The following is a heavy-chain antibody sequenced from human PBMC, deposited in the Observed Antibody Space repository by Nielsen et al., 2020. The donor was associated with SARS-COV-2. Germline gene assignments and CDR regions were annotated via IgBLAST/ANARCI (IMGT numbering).Heavy chain of an antibody. CDR3: ARGGAMGIFDY. CDR1: GFTFRSYS. J-gene: IGHJ4*02. Sequence: GESLKLSCAASGFTFRSYSMNWVRQAPGKGLEWVSSISSSSSYIYYADSVKGRFTISRDNAKNSLYLQMNSLRAEDTAVYYCARGGAMGIFDYWGQGTLVTVSS. D-gene: IGHD4/OR15-4a*01. V-gene: IGHV3-21*01. CDR2: ISSSSSYI.